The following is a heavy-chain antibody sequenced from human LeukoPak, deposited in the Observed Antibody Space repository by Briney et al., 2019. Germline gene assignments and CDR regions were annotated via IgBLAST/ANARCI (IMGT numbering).Heavy chain of an antibody. Sequence: GGSLRLSCAASGFTFSNAWMSWVRQAPGKGLEWVGRIKSKTDGGTTDYAAPVKGRFTISRDDSKNTLYLQMNSLKTEDTAVYYCTTDLTIFGVARVDCWGQGTLVTVSS. CDR3: TTDLTIFGVARVDC. J-gene: IGHJ4*02. CDR1: GFTFSNAW. V-gene: IGHV3-15*01. D-gene: IGHD3-3*01. CDR2: IKSKTDGGTT.